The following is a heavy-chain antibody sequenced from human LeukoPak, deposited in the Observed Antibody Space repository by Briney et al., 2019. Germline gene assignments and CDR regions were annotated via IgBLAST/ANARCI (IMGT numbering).Heavy chain of an antibody. J-gene: IGHJ5*02. Sequence: GASVKVSCKASGYTFTSYDINWARQAPGQGLEWMGWMNPNSGNTVYAQKFQGRVTMTRNTSISTAYMELSSLRSEDTAVYYCARGPQWRFLEWLNNWFDPWGQGNLVTVSS. V-gene: IGHV1-8*01. D-gene: IGHD3-3*01. CDR1: GYTFTSYD. CDR3: ARGPQWRFLEWLNNWFDP. CDR2: MNPNSGNT.